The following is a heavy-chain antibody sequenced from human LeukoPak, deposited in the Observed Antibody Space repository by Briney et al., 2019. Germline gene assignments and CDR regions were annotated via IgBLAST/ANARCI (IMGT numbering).Heavy chain of an antibody. D-gene: IGHD4-17*01. CDR2: IYYSGST. V-gene: IGHV4-59*01. J-gene: IGHJ4*02. CDR3: ARQSTVTTVYYFDY. Sequence: PSETLSLTCTVSGGSISSYYWSWIRQPPGKGLEWIGYIYYSGSTNYNPSLKSRVIISVDTSKNQFSLKLSSVTAADTAVYYCARQSTVTTVYYFDYWGQGTLVTVSS. CDR1: GGSISSYY.